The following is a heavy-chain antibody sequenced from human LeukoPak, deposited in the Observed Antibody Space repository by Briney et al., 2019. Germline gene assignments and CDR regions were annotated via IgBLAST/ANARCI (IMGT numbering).Heavy chain of an antibody. V-gene: IGHV4-39*01. CDR3: ARHKGYSSSWSFYYYYMDV. D-gene: IGHD6-13*01. CDR2: IYYSGST. CDR1: GGSISSSSYY. J-gene: IGHJ6*03. Sequence: PSETLSLTCTVSGGSISSSSYYWGWIRQPPGKGLEWIGSIYYSGSTYYNPSLKSRVTISVDTSKNQFSLKLSSVTAADTAVYYCARHKGYSSSWSFYYYYMDVWGKGTTVTVSS.